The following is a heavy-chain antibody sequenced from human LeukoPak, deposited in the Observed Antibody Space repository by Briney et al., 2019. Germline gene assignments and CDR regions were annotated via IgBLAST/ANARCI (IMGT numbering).Heavy chain of an antibody. J-gene: IGHJ4*02. CDR3: ARARGYYGSGSYDY. CDR1: GFTFSSYN. V-gene: IGHV3-21*06. CDR2: ISSSSSYI. Sequence: GGSLRLSCAASGFTFSSYNMNWVRQAPGTGLEWVSYISSSSSYIYYADSVKGRFTISRDNAKNSLYLQMNSLRAEDTSVYYCARARGYYGSGSYDYWGQGTLVTVSS. D-gene: IGHD3-10*01.